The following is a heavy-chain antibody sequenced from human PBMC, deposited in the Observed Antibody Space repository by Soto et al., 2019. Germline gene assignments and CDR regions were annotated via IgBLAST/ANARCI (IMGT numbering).Heavy chain of an antibody. CDR3: AKEGTSGLYYFDY. CDR1: GGSISSYY. Sequence: SETLSLTCTVSGGSISSYYWSWIRQPPGKGLEWIGYIYYSGSTNYNPSLKSRVTISVDTSKNQFSLKLSSVTAADTAVYYCAKEGTSGLYYFDYWGPGTLVTVSS. V-gene: IGHV4-59*12. J-gene: IGHJ4*02. D-gene: IGHD6-19*01. CDR2: IYYSGST.